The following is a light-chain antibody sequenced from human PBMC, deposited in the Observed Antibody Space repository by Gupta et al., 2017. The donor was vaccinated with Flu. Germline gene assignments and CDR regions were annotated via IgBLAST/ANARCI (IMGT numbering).Light chain of an antibody. CDR2: SAF. V-gene: IGKV1-39*01. CDR3: QQSYGMPRT. Sequence: IRMTQSPSSLSASVGDSVSITCRASQTIARFLHWYQQKPGKAPSLLIHSAFTLQGGVPARFSGSEPGTEFTLIISGLQPEDLPPNSCQQSYGMPRTFGQGTRVEIK. J-gene: IGKJ1*01. CDR1: QTIARF.